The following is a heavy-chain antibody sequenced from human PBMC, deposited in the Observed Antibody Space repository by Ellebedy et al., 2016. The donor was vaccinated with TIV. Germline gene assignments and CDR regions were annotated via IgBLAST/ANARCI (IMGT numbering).Heavy chain of an antibody. V-gene: IGHV4-4*02. CDR1: GGSISSSNW. CDR2: IYHSGST. J-gene: IGHJ6*02. Sequence: SETLSLXXAVSGGSISSSNWWSWVRQPPGKGLEWIGEIYHSGSTNYNPSLKSRVTISVDTSKNQFSLKLSSMTAADTAVYYCARGRGIAAPSSARHYYYYYGMDVWGQGTTVTVSS. CDR3: ARGRGIAAPSSARHYYYYYGMDV. D-gene: IGHD6-6*01.